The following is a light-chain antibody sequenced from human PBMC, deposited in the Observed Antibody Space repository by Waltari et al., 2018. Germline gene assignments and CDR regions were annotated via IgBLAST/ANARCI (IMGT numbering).Light chain of an antibody. J-gene: IGKJ5*01. V-gene: IGKV3-11*01. CDR2: DAS. CDR1: QSVSSY. CDR3: QQRSNWPFT. Sequence: EIVLTQSPAPLSLSPGERATLSCRASQSVSSYLAWYQQKPGQAPRLLISDASNRATGIPARFSGSGSGTDFTLTISSLEPEDFAVYYCQQRSNWPFTFGQGTRLEIK.